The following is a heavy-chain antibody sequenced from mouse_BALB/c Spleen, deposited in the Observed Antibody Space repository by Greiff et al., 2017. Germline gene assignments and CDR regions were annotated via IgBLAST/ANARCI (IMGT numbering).Heavy chain of an antibody. Sequence: QVQLQQSGAELVRPGSSVKISCKASGYAFSSYWMNWVKQRPGQGLEWIGQIYPGDGDTNYNGKFKGKATLTADKSSSTAYMQLSSLTSEDSAVYFCARPPLYGGGFAYWGQGTLVTVSA. V-gene: IGHV1-80*01. CDR2: IYPGDGDT. D-gene: IGHD1-1*01. CDR1: GYAFSSYW. CDR3: ARPPLYGGGFAY. J-gene: IGHJ3*01.